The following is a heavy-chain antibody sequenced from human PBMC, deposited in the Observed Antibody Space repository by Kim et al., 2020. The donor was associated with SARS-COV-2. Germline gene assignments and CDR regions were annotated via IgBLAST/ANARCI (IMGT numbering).Heavy chain of an antibody. V-gene: IGHV3-11*06. D-gene: IGHD5-18*01. CDR3: ARGGGYSYGYYYYYGMDV. J-gene: IGHJ6*02. Sequence: KGRFTISRDNAKNSLYLQMNSLRAEDTAVYYCARGGGYSYGYYYYYGMDVWGQGTTVTVSS.